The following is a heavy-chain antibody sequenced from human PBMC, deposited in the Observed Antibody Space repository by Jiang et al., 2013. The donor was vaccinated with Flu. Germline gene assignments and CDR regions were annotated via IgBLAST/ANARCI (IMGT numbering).Heavy chain of an antibody. CDR1: GGSVSGYY. CDR2: IYSSGST. D-gene: IGHD6-13*01. Sequence: LLKPSETLSLTCTVSGGSVSGYYWSWIRQPPGKGLEWIGYIYSSGSTNYKPSLKSRVTISVDTSKNQFSLKLSSVTAADTAIYYCARAPPAYSSNWPEYFQHWGQGTLVIVSS. CDR3: ARAPPAYSSNWPEYFQH. V-gene: IGHV4-59*02. J-gene: IGHJ1*01.